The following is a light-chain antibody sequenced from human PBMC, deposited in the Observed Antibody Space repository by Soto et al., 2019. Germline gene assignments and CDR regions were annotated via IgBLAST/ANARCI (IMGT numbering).Light chain of an antibody. CDR3: QQYNNWPVT. V-gene: IGKV3-15*01. CDR1: QSVRSD. J-gene: IGKJ5*01. Sequence: EVVMTHSPATLSVSPGERATLSCRASQSVRSDLAWYHQKPGQAPRLLIYGASTRATGIPGRFSGSGSGTEFTLTISSLQSEDFAIYFCQQYNNWPVTFAQGTRWRL. CDR2: GAS.